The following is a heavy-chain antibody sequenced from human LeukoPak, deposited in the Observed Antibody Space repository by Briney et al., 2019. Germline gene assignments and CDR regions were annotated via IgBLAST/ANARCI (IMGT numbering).Heavy chain of an antibody. D-gene: IGHD5-24*01. V-gene: IGHV1-24*01. CDR1: GYTLTELS. Sequence: ASVKVSCKVSGYTLTELSMHWVRQAPGKGLEWMGGFDPEDGETIYAQKFQGRVTMTEDTSTDTAYMELSSLRSEDTAVYYCARVARDGYMVFYFDYWGQGILVTVSS. CDR3: ARVARDGYMVFYFDY. CDR2: FDPEDGET. J-gene: IGHJ4*02.